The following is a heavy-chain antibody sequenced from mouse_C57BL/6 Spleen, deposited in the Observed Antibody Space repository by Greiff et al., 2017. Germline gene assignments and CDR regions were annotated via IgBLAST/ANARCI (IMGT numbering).Heavy chain of an antibody. CDR3: ARDGDYAMDY. D-gene: IGHD1-1*02. CDR2: IDPSDSDT. V-gene: IGHV1-69*01. Sequence: QVQLQQPGAGLVMPGASVKLSCKASGYTFTSYWMHWGKQRPGQGLEWIGEIDPSDSDTTYNQKFKGKSTLTVDKSSRTAYMQLSSLTSADSAVCNCARDGDYAMDYWGQGTSVTVSS. J-gene: IGHJ4*01. CDR1: GYTFTSYW.